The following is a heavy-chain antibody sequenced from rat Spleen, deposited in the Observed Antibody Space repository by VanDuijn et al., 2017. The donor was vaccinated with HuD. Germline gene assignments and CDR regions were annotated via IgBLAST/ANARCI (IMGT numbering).Heavy chain of an antibody. Sequence: EVQLQESGPGLVKPSQSLSLTCSVTGYSITSSYRWNWIRKFPGNKLEWMGYINNAGSTNYNPSLKSRISITRDTSKNQFFLQLNSVTTEDTATYYCARYIPGYYVMDAWGQGASVTVSS. D-gene: IGHD1-4*01. CDR3: ARYIPGYYVMDA. J-gene: IGHJ4*01. CDR2: INNAGST. V-gene: IGHV3-3*01. CDR1: GYSITSSYR.